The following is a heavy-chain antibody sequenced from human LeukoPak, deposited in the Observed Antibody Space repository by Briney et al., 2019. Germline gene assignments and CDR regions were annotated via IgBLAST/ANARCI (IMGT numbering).Heavy chain of an antibody. J-gene: IGHJ6*03. CDR2: INPSGGST. D-gene: IGHD6-13*01. CDR3: ARDPRGSSSWNYYYMDV. CDR1: GYTFTSYY. Sequence: ASVKVSCKASGYTFTSYYMHWVRQAPGQGLEWMGIINPSGGSTSYAQKFQGRVTMTRDMSTSTVYMELSSLRSEDTAVYYCARDPRGSSSWNYYYMDVWGKGTTVTVSS. V-gene: IGHV1-46*01.